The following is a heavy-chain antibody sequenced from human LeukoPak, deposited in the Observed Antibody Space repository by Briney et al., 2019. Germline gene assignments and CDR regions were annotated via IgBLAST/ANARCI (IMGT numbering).Heavy chain of an antibody. V-gene: IGHV1-8*01. CDR2: MNPNSGNT. CDR1: GYTFTSYD. CDR3: ATLTEWLLYHWFDP. Sequence: ASVKVSCKASGYTFTSYDINWVRQATGQGLEWMGWMNPNSGNTGYAQKFQGRVTMTEDTSTDTAYMELSSLRSEDTAVYYCATLTEWLLYHWFDPWGQGTLVTVSS. J-gene: IGHJ5*02. D-gene: IGHD3-3*01.